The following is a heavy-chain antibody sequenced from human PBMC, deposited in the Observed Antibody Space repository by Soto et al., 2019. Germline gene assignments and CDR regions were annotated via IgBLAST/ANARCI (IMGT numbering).Heavy chain of an antibody. J-gene: IGHJ6*02. Sequence: QVQLVQSGAEVKKPGASVKVSCKASGYTFTSYGISWVRQAPGQGLEWMGWISAYNGNTNYAQKLQGRVTMTTDTSTRTAYMELRSLRSDDTAVYYCARDSTYSSSWYSSYYYYYGMDVWGQGTTVTVSS. D-gene: IGHD6-13*01. CDR1: GYTFTSYG. CDR3: ARDSTYSSSWYSSYYYYYGMDV. V-gene: IGHV1-18*04. CDR2: ISAYNGNT.